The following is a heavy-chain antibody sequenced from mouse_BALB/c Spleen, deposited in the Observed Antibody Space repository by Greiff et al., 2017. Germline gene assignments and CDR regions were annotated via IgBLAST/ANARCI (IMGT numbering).Heavy chain of an antibody. CDR1: GYSITSDYA. V-gene: IGHV3-2*02. J-gene: IGHJ3*01. D-gene: IGHD1-1*01. Sequence: EVKLLESGPGLVKPSQSLSLTCTVTGYSITSDYAWNWIRQFPGNKLEWMGYISYSGSTSYNPSLKSRISITRDTSKNQFFLQLNSVTTEDTATYYCAREAYSFFAYWGQGTLVTVSA. CDR2: ISYSGST. CDR3: AREAYSFFAY.